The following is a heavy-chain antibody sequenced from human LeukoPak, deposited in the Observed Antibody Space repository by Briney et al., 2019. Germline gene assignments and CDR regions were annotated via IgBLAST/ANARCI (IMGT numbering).Heavy chain of an antibody. CDR2: INPNSGDP. J-gene: IGHJ5*02. D-gene: IGHD3-9*01. Sequence: ASVKVSCKTPGYTFTDSYIHWVRQAPGQGLEWMGRINPNSGDPNYPQKFQGRVTMTRDTSISTVYMELSRLRSDDTAVYYCARGVKTWRLRYFEGWFDPWGQGTLVTVSS. CDR1: GYTFTDSY. CDR3: ARGVKTWRLRYFEGWFDP. V-gene: IGHV1-2*06.